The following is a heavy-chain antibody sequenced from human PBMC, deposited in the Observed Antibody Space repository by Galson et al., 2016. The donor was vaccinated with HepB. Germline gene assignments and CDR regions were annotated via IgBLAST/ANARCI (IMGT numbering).Heavy chain of an antibody. CDR1: GYTFTSHN. J-gene: IGHJ4*02. Sequence: SVKVSCKASGYTFTSHNINWVRQATGQGLEWMGWMNPNSGNTAYAQKFQGRVTMTRNTSISTAYMEVSSLRSEDTAVYFCARGGPIRALDYWGQGTLVTVSS. CDR2: MNPNSGNT. V-gene: IGHV1-8*02. CDR3: ARGGPIRALDY.